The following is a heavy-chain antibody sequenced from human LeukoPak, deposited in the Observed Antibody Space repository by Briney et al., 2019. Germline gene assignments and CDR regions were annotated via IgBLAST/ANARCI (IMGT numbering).Heavy chain of an antibody. CDR3: ARHLSIAVVADRRFDS. V-gene: IGHV5-51*01. Sequence: GESLKISCKGSGYSFTSYWIGWVRQMPGKGLEWMGIIYPGDSDTRHSPSFQGQVTISADKSISTAYLQWSSLKASDTAMYYCARHLSIAVVADRRFDSWGQGTLVTVSS. CDR1: GYSFTSYW. CDR2: IYPGDSDT. D-gene: IGHD6-19*01. J-gene: IGHJ4*02.